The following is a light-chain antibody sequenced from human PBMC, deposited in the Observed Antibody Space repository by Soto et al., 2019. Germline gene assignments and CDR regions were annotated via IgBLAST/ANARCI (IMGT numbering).Light chain of an antibody. V-gene: IGKV3-20*01. CDR3: QQYGTSPCT. CDR1: RSVTSTS. J-gene: IGKJ2*02. CDR2: GTS. Sequence: EIVLTQSPAPLSLSLGERATLSCRASRSVTSTSLAWYQQRPGQAPRLLIYGTSTRATGIPDRFSGSGSGTDFTLIISRLEPEDFAMYYCQQYGTSPCTFGQGTRLEIK.